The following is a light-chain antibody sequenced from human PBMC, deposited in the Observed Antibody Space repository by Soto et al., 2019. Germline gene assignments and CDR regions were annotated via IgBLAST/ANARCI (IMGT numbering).Light chain of an antibody. J-gene: IGLJ2*01. Sequence: QSVLTQPLSVSGSPGQSVTISCTGTSSDVGGYNYVSWYQQHPGKAPKLMIYDVSKRPSGVPDRFSGSKSGNTASLTISGLQAEDEADYYCCSYAGSYTLVFGGGTKLTVL. V-gene: IGLV2-11*01. CDR1: SSDVGGYNY. CDR2: DVS. CDR3: CSYAGSYTLV.